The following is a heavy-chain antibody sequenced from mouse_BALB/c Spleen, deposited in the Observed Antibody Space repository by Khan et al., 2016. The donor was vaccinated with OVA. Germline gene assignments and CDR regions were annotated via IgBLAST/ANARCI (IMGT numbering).Heavy chain of an antibody. J-gene: IGHJ2*01. Sequence: EVELVESGGDLVKPGGSLKLSCAVSGFTFSRYVMSWVRQTPEQRLEWVASISSGGTTAYPDSVKGRFTISRDIARNIMYLQMSSLRSEDTAMYYGAREAYRYDEYYFDYWGQGSTLTVSS. V-gene: IGHV5-6-5*01. CDR2: ISSGGTT. CDR1: GFTFSRYV. CDR3: AREAYRYDEYYFDY. D-gene: IGHD2-14*01.